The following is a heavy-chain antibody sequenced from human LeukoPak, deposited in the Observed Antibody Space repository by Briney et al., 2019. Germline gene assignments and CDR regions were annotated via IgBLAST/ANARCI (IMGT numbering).Heavy chain of an antibody. V-gene: IGHV3-30*02. Sequence: GGSLRLSCAASGFTSSSYGMHWVRQAPGKGLEWVAFIRYDGSNKYYADSVKGRFTISRDNYKNTLYLQMNSPRAEDTAVYYCAIVGYSSSWYNFDYWGQGTLVTVSS. J-gene: IGHJ4*02. CDR3: AIVGYSSSWYNFDY. CDR1: GFTSSSYG. CDR2: IRYDGSNK. D-gene: IGHD6-13*01.